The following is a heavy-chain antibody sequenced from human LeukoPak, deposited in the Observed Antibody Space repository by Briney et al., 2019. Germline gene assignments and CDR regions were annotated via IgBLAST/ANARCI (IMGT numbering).Heavy chain of an antibody. J-gene: IGHJ4*02. Sequence: GRSLRLSCAASGFTFTNYAMHWVRQTPGKGLEWVALISSDGSKNIYADPVKGRFTVSRDNTKNSLYLQMNSLRAEDTAVFYCARDQYDTWSRRGNFDSWGQGTLVIVSS. CDR3: ARDQYDTWSRRGNFDS. CDR1: GFTFTNYA. D-gene: IGHD3-3*01. V-gene: IGHV3-30*03. CDR2: ISSDGSKN.